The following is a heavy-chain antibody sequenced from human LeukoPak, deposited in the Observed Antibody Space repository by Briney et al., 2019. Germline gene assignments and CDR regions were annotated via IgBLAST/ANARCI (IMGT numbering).Heavy chain of an antibody. Sequence: SETLTLTCTVSGGSISSSSYYWGWIRQPPGKGLEWIGSVYYSGSTYYNPSLKSRVTISVDTSKNQFSLKLSSVTAADTAVYYCARYYYDSSGYLLYDYCDYMDVWSEGRTATVSS. D-gene: IGHD3-22*01. CDR2: VYYSGST. CDR3: ARYYYDSSGYLLYDYCDYMDV. J-gene: IGHJ6*03. V-gene: IGHV4-39*01. CDR1: GGSISSSSYY.